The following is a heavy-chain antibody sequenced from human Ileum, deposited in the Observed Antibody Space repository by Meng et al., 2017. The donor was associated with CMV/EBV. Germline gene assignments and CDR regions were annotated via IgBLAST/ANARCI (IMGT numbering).Heavy chain of an antibody. CDR3: ARYTASHGTSGFDP. CDR2: IDPSSGAT. Sequence: ASGYTFAGYYTHWVRQAPGQGLEWMGWIDPSSGATDYAQKFQGRVTMTRDTSISTAYMELSRLRSDDTAVYYCARYTASHGTSGFDPWGQGTLVTVSS. D-gene: IGHD2-2*02. J-gene: IGHJ5*02. V-gene: IGHV1-2*02. CDR1: GYTFAGYY.